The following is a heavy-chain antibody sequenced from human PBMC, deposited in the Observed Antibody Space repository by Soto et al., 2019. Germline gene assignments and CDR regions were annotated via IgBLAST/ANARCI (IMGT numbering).Heavy chain of an antibody. D-gene: IGHD3-10*01. CDR2: ISSSGSTI. J-gene: IGHJ3*02. Sequence: PGGSLRLSCAASGFTFSDYYMSWIRQAPGKGLEWVSYISSSGSTIYYADSVKGRFTISRDNAKNSLYLQMNSLRAEDTAVYYCARDLHGSGSYYNVYAFDIWGQGTMVTVSS. V-gene: IGHV3-11*01. CDR1: GFTFSDYY. CDR3: ARDLHGSGSYYNVYAFDI.